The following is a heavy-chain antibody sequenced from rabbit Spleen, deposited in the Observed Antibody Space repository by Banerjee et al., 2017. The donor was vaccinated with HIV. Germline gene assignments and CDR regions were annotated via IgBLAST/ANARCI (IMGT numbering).Heavy chain of an antibody. Sequence: QSLEESGGDLVKPGASLTLTCTASGFSLTSNDYMCWVRQAPGKGLEWIACIYAGSSSFTYHASWAKGRFTISKTSSTTVTLQMTSLTAADTATYFCARDGAGGSYFALWGPGTLVTVS. V-gene: IGHV1S40*01. CDR1: GFSLTSNDY. CDR3: ARDGAGGSYFAL. J-gene: IGHJ6*01. CDR2: IYAGSSSFT. D-gene: IGHD8-1*01.